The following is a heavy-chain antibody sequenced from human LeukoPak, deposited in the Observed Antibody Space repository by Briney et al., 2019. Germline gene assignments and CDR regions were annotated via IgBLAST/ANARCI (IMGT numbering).Heavy chain of an antibody. CDR3: ARAATPLELLDAFDI. CDR2: INPNSGGT. D-gene: IGHD2-15*01. CDR1: GYTFTGYY. V-gene: IGHV1-2*02. J-gene: IGHJ3*02. Sequence: GASVKVSCKASGYTFTGYYMHWVRQAPGQGLEWMGWINPNSGGTNYAQKFQGRVTMTRDTSISTAYMELSRLRSDDTAVYYCARAATPLELLDAFDIWGQGTMVTVSS.